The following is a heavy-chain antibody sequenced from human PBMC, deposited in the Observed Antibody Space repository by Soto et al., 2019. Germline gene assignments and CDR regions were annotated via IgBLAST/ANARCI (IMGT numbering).Heavy chain of an antibody. CDR3: ARDMGRASGDV. V-gene: IGHV3-33*01. J-gene: IGHJ4*02. Sequence: QVQLVESGGGVVQPGRSLRLSCAASGFTFSTYAMHWVRQAPGKGLEWVALIWYDGSIKNYGDSVKGRFTISRENSKNALYLQINDLRVEDTAVYYCARDMGRASGDVWGQGTLVTVSS. CDR2: IWYDGSIK. D-gene: IGHD2-21*01. CDR1: GFTFSTYA.